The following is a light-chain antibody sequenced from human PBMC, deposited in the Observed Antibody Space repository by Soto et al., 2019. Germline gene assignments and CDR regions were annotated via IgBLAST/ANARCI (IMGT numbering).Light chain of an antibody. J-gene: IGLJ2*01. CDR2: DNN. CDR3: QSYDSSLSVV. V-gene: IGLV1-40*01. CDR1: GSTIGAGYD. Sequence: QSALTQPPSVSGAPGQRVTISCTGSGSTIGAGYDVHWYQHLPGTAPKLLIYDNNNRPSGVPDRFSGSKSGTSASLAISGLQAEDEADYYCQSYDSSLSVVFGGGTKVTVL.